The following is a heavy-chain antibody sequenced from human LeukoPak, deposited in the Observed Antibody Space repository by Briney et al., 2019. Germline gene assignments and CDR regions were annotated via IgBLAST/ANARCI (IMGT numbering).Heavy chain of an antibody. V-gene: IGHV3-49*04. CDR1: GFTFGDYA. Sequence: PGGSLRLSCTASGFTFGDYAMSWVRQAPGKGLEWVGFIRSKAYGGTTEYAASVKGRFTISRDDSKSIAYLQMNSLKTEDTAVYYCTRPQSSITIFGVVIAYNWFDPWGQGTLVTVSS. D-gene: IGHD3-3*01. CDR3: TRPQSSITIFGVVIAYNWFDP. J-gene: IGHJ5*02. CDR2: IRSKAYGGTT.